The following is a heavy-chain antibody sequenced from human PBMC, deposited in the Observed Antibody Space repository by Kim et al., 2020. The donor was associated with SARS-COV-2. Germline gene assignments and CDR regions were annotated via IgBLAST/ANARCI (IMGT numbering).Heavy chain of an antibody. J-gene: IGHJ6*02. Sequence: GGSLRLSCAASGFTFSSYSMKWVRQAPGKGLEWVSYISSSSSTIYYADSVKGRFTISRDNAKNSLYLQMNSLRDEDTAVYYCARAPGAAPVLYYYYYYGMDVWGQGTTVPVSS. CDR1: GFTFSSYS. V-gene: IGHV3-48*02. CDR3: ARAPGAAPVLYYYYYYGMDV. D-gene: IGHD1-26*01. CDR2: ISSSSSTI.